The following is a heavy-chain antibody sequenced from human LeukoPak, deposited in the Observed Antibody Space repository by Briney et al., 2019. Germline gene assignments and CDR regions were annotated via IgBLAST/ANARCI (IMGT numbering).Heavy chain of an antibody. CDR1: GFTFSSYV. J-gene: IGHJ4*02. CDR2: ISYDGSNE. CDR3: ASKWYCGGDCYYQIDF. D-gene: IGHD2-21*02. Sequence: GGSLRLSCAASGFTFSSYVMHWVRQAPGKGLEWVALISYDGSNEYYADSVKGRFTISRDNSKNTLYLQMNSLRTEDTAVYYCASKWYCGGDCYYQIDFWGQGTLVTVSS. V-gene: IGHV3-30*03.